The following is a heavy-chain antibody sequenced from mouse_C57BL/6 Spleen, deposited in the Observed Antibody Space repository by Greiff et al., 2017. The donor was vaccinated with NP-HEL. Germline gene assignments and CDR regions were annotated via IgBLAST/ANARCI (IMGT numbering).Heavy chain of an antibody. V-gene: IGHV1-26*01. CDR1: GYTFTDYY. CDR3: ARWGILRYTRYFDV. CDR2: INPNNGGT. D-gene: IGHD1-1*01. Sequence: VQLQQSGPELVKPGASVKISCKASGYTFTDYYMNWVKQSHGKSLEWIGDINPNNGGTSYNQKFKGKATLTVDKSSSTAYMALRSLTSEDSAVYYCARWGILRYTRYFDVWGTGTTVTVSS. J-gene: IGHJ1*03.